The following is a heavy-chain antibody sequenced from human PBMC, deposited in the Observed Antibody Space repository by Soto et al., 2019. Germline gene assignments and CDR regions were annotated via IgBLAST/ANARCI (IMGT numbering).Heavy chain of an antibody. D-gene: IGHD3-3*01. Sequence: QLQLQESGPGLVKPSETLSLTCTVSGGSISSITYYWGWIRQSPEKGLEWIGNIRYGGSTYYNPSLESRVTISLDTSKNQFSLRLTSVNASDTAVYYCARCTPDLLQSNFRSGYYLSYFDYWGQGSLVTVSA. J-gene: IGHJ4*02. CDR1: GGSISSITYY. V-gene: IGHV4-39*01. CDR2: IRYGGST. CDR3: ARCTPDLLQSNFRSGYYLSYFDY.